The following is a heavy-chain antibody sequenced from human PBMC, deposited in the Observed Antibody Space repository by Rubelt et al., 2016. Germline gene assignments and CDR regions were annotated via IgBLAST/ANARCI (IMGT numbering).Heavy chain of an antibody. D-gene: IGHD3-22*01. CDR3: AGNYYDSSGFYP. V-gene: IGHV3-48*02. CDR1: GFTFSSYG. CDR2: ISGSSKTI. Sequence: VQLVESGGGVVQPGRSLRLSCAASGFTFSSYGMHWVRQAPGKGLEWVSYISGSSKTIYYADSVKGRFTISRYNAKNSLYLQMKSLRDEDTGAYYCAGNYYDSSGFYPWGQGTLVSVST. J-gene: IGHJ5*02.